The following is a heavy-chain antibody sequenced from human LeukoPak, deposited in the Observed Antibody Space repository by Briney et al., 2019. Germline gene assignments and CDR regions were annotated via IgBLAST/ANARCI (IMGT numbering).Heavy chain of an antibody. Sequence: GGALRLSCSASWFTFSSYCMNLVRQAPGEGVEWVFYISSSSSTIYYADSVKGRFTISRDNAKNSLYLQMNSLRAEDTAVYYCARVRITAARSYFDYWGQGTLVTVSS. CDR3: ARVRITAARSYFDY. V-gene: IGHV3-48*01. D-gene: IGHD6-13*01. CDR1: WFTFSSYC. CDR2: ISSSSSTI. J-gene: IGHJ4*02.